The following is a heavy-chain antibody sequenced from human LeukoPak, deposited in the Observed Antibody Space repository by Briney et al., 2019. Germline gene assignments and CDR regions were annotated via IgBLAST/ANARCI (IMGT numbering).Heavy chain of an antibody. CDR2: IYTSGST. J-gene: IGHJ6*03. D-gene: IGHD2-21*01. CDR1: GGSLSSGSYY. Sequence: SETLSLTCTVSGGSLSSGSYYWSWIRQPAGKGLEWIGRIYTSGSTNYNPSLKSRVTISVDTSKNQFSLKLSSVTAADTAVYYCARDYVWWSSGYYYYYMDVWGKGTTVTVSS. CDR3: ARDYVWWSSGYYYYYMDV. V-gene: IGHV4-61*02.